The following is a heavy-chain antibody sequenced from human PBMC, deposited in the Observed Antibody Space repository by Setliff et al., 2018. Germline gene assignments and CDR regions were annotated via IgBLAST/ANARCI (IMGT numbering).Heavy chain of an antibody. CDR2: ISGSSSDI. D-gene: IGHD3-3*01. CDR3: ARAVTIFGVVTPIYFYYMDV. Sequence: SYIMTWVRQAPGKGLEWVASISGSSSDIYYADSVKGRFSISRDNAKNSLYLQMNSLRAEDTALFYCARAVTIFGVVTPIYFYYMDVWGKGTTVTVSS. V-gene: IGHV3-21*01. CDR1: SYI. J-gene: IGHJ6*03.